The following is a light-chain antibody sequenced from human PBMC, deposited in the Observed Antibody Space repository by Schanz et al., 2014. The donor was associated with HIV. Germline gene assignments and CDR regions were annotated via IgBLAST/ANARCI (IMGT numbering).Light chain of an antibody. V-gene: IGLV2-14*03. J-gene: IGLJ2*01. CDR3: SSFTYTSTPVV. Sequence: QSALTQPASVSGSPGQSITISCTGTSSDIGTFNYVSWYQQHPGKAPKLIIYDVSNRPSGVSNRFSSSKSGNTASLTISGLQAEDEADYYCSSFTYTSTPVVFGGGTKLTVL. CDR1: SSDIGTFNY. CDR2: DVS.